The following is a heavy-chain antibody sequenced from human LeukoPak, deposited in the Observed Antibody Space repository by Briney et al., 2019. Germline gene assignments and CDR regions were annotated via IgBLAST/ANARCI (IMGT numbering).Heavy chain of an antibody. CDR1: GGSISSGGYY. Sequence: SQTLSLTCTVSGGSISSGGYYWSWIRQPPGKGLEWIGYIYHSGSTYYNPSLKSRVTISVDRSKNQFSLKLSSVTAADTAVYYCARTPRQTFDYWGQGTLVTVS. J-gene: IGHJ4*02. CDR3: ARTPRQTFDY. D-gene: IGHD6-25*01. V-gene: IGHV4-30-2*01. CDR2: IYHSGST.